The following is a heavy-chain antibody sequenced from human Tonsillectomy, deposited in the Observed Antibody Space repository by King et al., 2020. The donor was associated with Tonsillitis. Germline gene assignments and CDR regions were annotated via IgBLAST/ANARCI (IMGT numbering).Heavy chain of an antibody. CDR3: ARSESGYSNFPFYYYYYYMDV. CDR2: IYYSGST. J-gene: IGHJ6*03. Sequence: QLQESGPGLVKPSETLSLTCTVSGGSISSYYWSWIRQPPGKGLEWIGYIYYSGSTNYNPPLQRRVTISVDTSTNQFSLKLSSVTAADTAVYYCARSESGYSNFPFYYYYYYMDVWGKGTTVTVSS. D-gene: IGHD6-13*01. V-gene: IGHV4-59*01. CDR1: GGSISSYY.